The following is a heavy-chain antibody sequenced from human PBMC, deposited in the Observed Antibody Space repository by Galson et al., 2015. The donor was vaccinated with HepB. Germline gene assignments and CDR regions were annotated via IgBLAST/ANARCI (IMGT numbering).Heavy chain of an antibody. V-gene: IGHV1-69*13. D-gene: IGHD3-22*01. J-gene: IGHJ4*02. CDR1: GGTFSSYA. Sequence: SVKVSCKASGGTFSSYAISWVRQAPGQGLEWMGGIIPIFGTANYAQKFQGRVTITADESTSTAYMELSSLRSEDTAVYYCAGSERYDSSGYYYLRGYFFDYWGQGTLVTVSS. CDR2: IIPIFGTA. CDR3: AGSERYDSSGYYYLRGYFFDY.